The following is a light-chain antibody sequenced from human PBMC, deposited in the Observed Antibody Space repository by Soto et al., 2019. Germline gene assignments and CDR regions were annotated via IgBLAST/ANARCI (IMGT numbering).Light chain of an antibody. CDR2: DAS. CDR3: QQYNIYPWK. J-gene: IGKJ1*01. Sequence: DIQMTQSPSTLSASVGDLVTITCRASQSISNRLAWYQQRPGKAPKYLIYDASTLDSGAPSRFSGSGSGTEFTLSISSLQPDDFATYYCQQYNIYPWKCGQGTKVDI. V-gene: IGKV1-5*01. CDR1: QSISNR.